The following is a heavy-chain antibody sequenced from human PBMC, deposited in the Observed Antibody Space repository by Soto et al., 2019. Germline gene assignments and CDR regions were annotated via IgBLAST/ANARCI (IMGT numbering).Heavy chain of an antibody. CDR3: AKEDVGRDGYILPY. J-gene: IGHJ4*02. D-gene: IGHD5-12*01. V-gene: IGHV3-30*18. CDR1: GFTFSTYG. CDR2: ISYDGSDK. Sequence: PGGSLRLSCAASGFTFSTYGMHWVRQAPGKGLEWVALISYDGSDKYYADSVKGRFTISRDNSKNMLYLQMNSLRAEDTAVYYCAKEDVGRDGYILPYWGQGTLVTVSS.